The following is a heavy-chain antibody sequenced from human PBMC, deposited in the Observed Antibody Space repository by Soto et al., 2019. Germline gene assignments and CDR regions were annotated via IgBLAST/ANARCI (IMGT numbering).Heavy chain of an antibody. CDR3: AKDRFQTSGTFADY. CDR1: GFTFSSYG. Sequence: LRLSCAASGFTFSSYGMHWVRQAPGKGLEWVSIITNDGSNKYYADSAKGRFTISRDNSKNTLYLQMNSLRAEDTAIYYCAKDRFQTSGTFADYWGQGTLVTVSS. CDR2: ITNDGSNK. D-gene: IGHD3-10*01. V-gene: IGHV3-30*18. J-gene: IGHJ4*02.